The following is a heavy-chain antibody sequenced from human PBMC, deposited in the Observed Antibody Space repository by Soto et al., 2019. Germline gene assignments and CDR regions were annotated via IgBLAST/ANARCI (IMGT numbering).Heavy chain of an antibody. V-gene: IGHV3-11*06. Sequence: PGGSLRLSCAASGFTFSDYYMSWIRQAPGKGLEWVSYISSSSSYTNYADSVKGRFTISRDNAKNSLYLQMNSLRAEDTAVYYCATIPEVTMVRGVYPEYYFDYWGQGTQVTVSS. J-gene: IGHJ4*02. CDR1: GFTFSDYY. CDR3: ATIPEVTMVRGVYPEYYFDY. D-gene: IGHD3-10*01. CDR2: ISSSSSYT.